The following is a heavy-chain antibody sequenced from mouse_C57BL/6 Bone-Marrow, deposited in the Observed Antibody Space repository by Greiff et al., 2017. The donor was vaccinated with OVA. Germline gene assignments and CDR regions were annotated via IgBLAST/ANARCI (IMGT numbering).Heavy chain of an antibody. V-gene: IGHV1-64*01. CDR2: IHPNSGST. Sequence: VQLQESGAELVKPGASVKLSCKASGYTFTSYWMHWVKQRPGQGLEWIGMIHPNSGSTNYNEKFKSKATLTVDKSSSTAYMQLSSLTSEDSAVYYCAGFILDYFDYWGQGTTLTVSS. CDR1: GYTFTSYW. J-gene: IGHJ2*01. D-gene: IGHD1-1*01. CDR3: AGFILDYFDY.